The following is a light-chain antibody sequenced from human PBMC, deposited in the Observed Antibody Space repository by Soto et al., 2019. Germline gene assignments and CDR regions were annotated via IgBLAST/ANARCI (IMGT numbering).Light chain of an antibody. J-gene: IGKJ4*01. V-gene: IGKV3-11*01. CDR2: DAS. CDR3: QQRSNWPPLT. Sequence: EIVLTQSPATLSLSPGERATLSCRASQSVSSYLAWYQQEPGQAPRLLIYDASNRATGIPARFSGSGSGTDFTLTISNLEPEDFAVYYCQQRSNWPPLTFGGGTKVDIK. CDR1: QSVSSY.